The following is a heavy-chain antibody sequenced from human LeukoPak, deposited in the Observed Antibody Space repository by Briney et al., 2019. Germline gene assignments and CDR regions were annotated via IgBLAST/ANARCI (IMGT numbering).Heavy chain of an antibody. Sequence: SQTLSLTCTVSGGSISSGSYYWSWIRQPAGKGLEWIGSIYHSGSTYYNPSLKSRVTISVDTSKNQFSLKLSSVTAADTAVYYCARDNRLYYDSSGYRDYWGQGTLVTVSS. D-gene: IGHD3-22*01. V-gene: IGHV4-61*02. J-gene: IGHJ4*02. CDR1: GGSISSGSYY. CDR3: ARDNRLYYDSSGYRDY. CDR2: IYHSGST.